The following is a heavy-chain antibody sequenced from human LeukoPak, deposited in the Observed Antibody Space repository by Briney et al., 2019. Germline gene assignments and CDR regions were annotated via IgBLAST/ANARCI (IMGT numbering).Heavy chain of an antibody. CDR3: AREELVPAATWPPYYYYGMDV. D-gene: IGHD2-2*01. CDR1: GFTFSSYA. CDR2: ISYDGSNK. J-gene: IGHJ6*02. Sequence: GRSLRLSCAASGFTFSSYAMHWVRQAPGKGLERVAVISYDGSNKYYADSVKGRFTISRDNSKNTLYLQMNSLRAEDTAVYYCAREELVPAATWPPYYYYGMDVWGQGTTVTVSS. V-gene: IGHV3-30-3*01.